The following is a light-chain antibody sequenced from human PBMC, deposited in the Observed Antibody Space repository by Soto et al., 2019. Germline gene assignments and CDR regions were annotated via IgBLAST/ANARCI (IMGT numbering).Light chain of an antibody. CDR1: QSVRSY. CDR3: QQRSNWPRT. J-gene: IGKJ1*01. V-gene: IGKV3-11*01. CDR2: HAS. Sequence: EIVLTQSPATLSLSPGERATLSCRASQSVRSYLAWYQQKPGQAPRLLIYHASNRATGIPARFSGSGSGTDFTLTISSLEPEDFAVYYCQQRSNWPRTFGQGTKVEIK.